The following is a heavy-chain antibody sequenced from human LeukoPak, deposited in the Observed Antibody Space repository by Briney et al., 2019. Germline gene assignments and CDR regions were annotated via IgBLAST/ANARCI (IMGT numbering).Heavy chain of an antibody. CDR1: GFTFSTYA. V-gene: IGHV3-23*01. CDR2: ISGNGVTT. Sequence: PGGSLRLSCAASGFTFSTYAMGWVRQAPGEGLRWVSSISGNGVTTYYADSVKGRFTISRDNSKNTLYLQMNSLRAEDTALYYCAKALYGGNTAWGQGTLVTVSS. CDR3: AKALYGGNTA. J-gene: IGHJ5*02. D-gene: IGHD4-23*01.